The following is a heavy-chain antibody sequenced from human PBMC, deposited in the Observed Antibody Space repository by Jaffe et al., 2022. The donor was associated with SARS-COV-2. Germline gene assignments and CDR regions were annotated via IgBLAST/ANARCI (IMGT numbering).Heavy chain of an antibody. V-gene: IGHV3-23*01. CDR3: AKTNDRGDYGFVGAFDI. J-gene: IGHJ3*02. CDR2: ISGSGGST. D-gene: IGHD4-17*01. Sequence: EVQLLESGGGLVQPGGSLRLSCAASGFTFSSYAMSWVRQAPGKGLEWVSAISGSGGSTYYADSVKGRFTISRDNSKNTLYLQMNSLRAEDTAVYYCAKTNDRGDYGFVGAFDIWGQGTMVTVSS. CDR1: GFTFSSYA.